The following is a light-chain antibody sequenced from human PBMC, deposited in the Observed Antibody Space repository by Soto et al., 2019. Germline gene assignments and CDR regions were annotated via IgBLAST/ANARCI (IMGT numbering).Light chain of an antibody. CDR3: YSYVHLNIFV. CDR2: EDT. V-gene: IGLV2-23*02. J-gene: IGLJ1*01. Sequence: QSVLTQPASVSGSPGQSITISCTGSSSDSDIGSYNLVSWYQQLPGKAPRLMIYEDTKRPSGVSDRFSGSKSGNTASLTISGLQAEDEADYYCYSYVHLNIFVFGSGTKLTVL. CDR1: SSDSDIGSYNL.